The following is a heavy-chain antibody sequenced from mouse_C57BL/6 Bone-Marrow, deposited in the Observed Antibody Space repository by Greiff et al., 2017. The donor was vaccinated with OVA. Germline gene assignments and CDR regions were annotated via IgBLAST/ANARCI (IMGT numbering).Heavy chain of an antibody. CDR2: IWWDEDK. J-gene: IGHJ4*01. Sequence: QVTLKVSGPGILQPSQTLSLTCSFSGFSLSTFGMGVGWIRQPSGKGLEWLAHIWWDEDKYYNPALKSRLTISKDTSKNQGFLKITNVDTADTATYYCARITPYYYYYYAMDYWGQGTSVTVSS. CDR1: GFSLSTFGMG. V-gene: IGHV8-8*01. D-gene: IGHD1-1*01. CDR3: ARITPYYYYYYAMDY.